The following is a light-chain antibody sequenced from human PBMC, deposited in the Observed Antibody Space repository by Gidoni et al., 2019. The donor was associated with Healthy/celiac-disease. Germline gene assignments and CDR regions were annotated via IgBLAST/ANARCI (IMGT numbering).Light chain of an antibody. J-gene: IGKJ1*01. V-gene: IGKV3-15*01. Sequence: EIVMTQSPATLSVCPGERATLSCRARQSVSSTLAWYQQTPGQTPRLLIYGASTRATGIPARFSGSGSGTEFTLTISSLQSEDFAVYYCQQYNNWPRTFGQGTKVEIK. CDR2: GAS. CDR1: QSVSST. CDR3: QQYNNWPRT.